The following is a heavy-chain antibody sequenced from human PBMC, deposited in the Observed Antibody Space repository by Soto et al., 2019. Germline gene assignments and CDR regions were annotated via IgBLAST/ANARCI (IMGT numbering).Heavy chain of an antibody. D-gene: IGHD6-19*01. Sequence: QVQLVESGGGVVQPGRSLRLSCAASGFTFSSYGMHWVRQAPGKGLEWVAVIGYDGSNKYYADSVKGRFTISRDNSKNTLYRQRNSLRAEDTAVYYCARAGDSSGWSYYYYGMDVWGQGTTVTVSS. CDR2: IGYDGSNK. CDR1: GFTFSSYG. J-gene: IGHJ6*02. CDR3: ARAGDSSGWSYYYYGMDV. V-gene: IGHV3-33*01.